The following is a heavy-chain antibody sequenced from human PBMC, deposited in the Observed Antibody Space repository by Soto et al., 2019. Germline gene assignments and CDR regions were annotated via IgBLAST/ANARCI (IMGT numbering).Heavy chain of an antibody. D-gene: IGHD3-22*01. Sequence: GWSLRLSCAASGFTFSSYAMSWVRQAPGKGLEWVSAISGSGGSTYYADSVKGRFTISRDNSKNTLYLQMNSLRAEDTAVYYCAKASSGYYYFLGYWGQGTLVAVSS. CDR2: ISGSGGST. CDR3: AKASSGYYYFLGY. CDR1: GFTFSSYA. J-gene: IGHJ4*02. V-gene: IGHV3-23*01.